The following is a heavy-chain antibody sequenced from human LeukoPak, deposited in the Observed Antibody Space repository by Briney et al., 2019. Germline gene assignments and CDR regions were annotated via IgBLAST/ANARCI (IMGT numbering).Heavy chain of an antibody. CDR2: IYSGGST. CDR1: GFTVSSNY. D-gene: IGHD6-13*01. Sequence: GGSLRLSCAASGFTVSSNYMSWVRQAPGKGLEWVSVIYSGGSTYYADSMKGRFTISRDNSKSTLYLEMNSLRAEDTAVYYCAKQIAAAGTDYLDYWGQGTLVTVSS. CDR3: AKQIAAAGTDYLDY. V-gene: IGHV3-53*05. J-gene: IGHJ4*02.